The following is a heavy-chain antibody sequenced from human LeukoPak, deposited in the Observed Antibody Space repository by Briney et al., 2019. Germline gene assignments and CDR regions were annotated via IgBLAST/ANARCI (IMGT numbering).Heavy chain of an antibody. D-gene: IGHD4-17*01. CDR1: VYTFTSYD. CDR3: CSHGYGDRYDY. Sequence: GASVKVSCTASVYTFTSYDINWVRQAPGQGLEWMGWMNPNSGNTGYAHKFQGRVTMTRNTSISTAYMELTSLRSEDTAVYYCCSHGYGDRYDYWGQGTLVTVSS. CDR2: MNPNSGNT. V-gene: IGHV1-8*01. J-gene: IGHJ4*02.